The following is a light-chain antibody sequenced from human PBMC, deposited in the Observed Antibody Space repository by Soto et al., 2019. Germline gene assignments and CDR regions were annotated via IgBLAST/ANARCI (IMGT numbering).Light chain of an antibody. V-gene: IGLV3-21*02. Sequence: SSELTQPPSVSVAPGQTAMITCGGNDIGSKSVHWYQQRPGQAPVLVVYDDRDRPSGIPERFSGSNSGSTATLTISRVEAGDEADYDCQVWDRSNNHVLFGGGTKVTVL. J-gene: IGLJ3*02. CDR3: QVWDRSNNHVL. CDR1: DIGSKS. CDR2: DDR.